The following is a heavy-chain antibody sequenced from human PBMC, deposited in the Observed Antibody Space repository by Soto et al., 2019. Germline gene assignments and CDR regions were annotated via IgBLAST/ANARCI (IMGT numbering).Heavy chain of an antibody. Sequence: PGGSLRLSCAASGFTFTRYSMSWVRQAPGKGLEWVSSISSTTNYIYYGDSMKGRFTISRDNAKNSLYLEMNSLRAEDTAVYYCARESEELTSNFDYWGQGTLVTVSS. CDR1: GFTFTRYS. CDR3: ARESEELTSNFDY. CDR2: ISSTTNYI. D-gene: IGHD1-7*01. V-gene: IGHV3-21*06. J-gene: IGHJ4*02.